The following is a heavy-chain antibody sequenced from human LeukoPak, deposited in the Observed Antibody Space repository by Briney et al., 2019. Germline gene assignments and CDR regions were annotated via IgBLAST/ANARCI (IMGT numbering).Heavy chain of an antibody. CDR1: GYDLSRFG. Sequence: ASVKVSCKASGYDLSRFGISWVRRAPGQGLEFMGWISVSTGNTNYAQKLQGRVTMTTDTSTDTAYMELRSLSSDDTALYFCVREVGSTRVEFAFWGQGTLVTVSS. CDR3: VREVGSTRVEFAF. V-gene: IGHV1-18*01. J-gene: IGHJ4*02. CDR2: ISVSTGNT. D-gene: IGHD1-26*01.